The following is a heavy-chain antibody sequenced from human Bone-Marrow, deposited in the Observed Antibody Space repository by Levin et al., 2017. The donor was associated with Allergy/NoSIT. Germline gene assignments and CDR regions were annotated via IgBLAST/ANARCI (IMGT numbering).Heavy chain of an antibody. CDR3: ARGGPSWDYFDY. CDR2: IYSILNT. CDR1: FFSLLLSS. Sequence: SHPLSLPFPFSFFSLLLSSFLFLLPPPFPFLSFLFYIYSILNTNYNPSLKSRVTMSVDTSKNQFSLKLTSVTAADTAVYYCARGGPSWDYFDYWGQGALVTVSS. D-gene: IGHD3-16*01. V-gene: IGHV4-59*08. J-gene: IGHJ4*02.